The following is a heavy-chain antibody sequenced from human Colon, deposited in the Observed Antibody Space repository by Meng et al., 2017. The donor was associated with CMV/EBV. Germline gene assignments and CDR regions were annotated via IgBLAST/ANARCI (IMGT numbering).Heavy chain of an antibody. CDR1: GFTFSSYP. V-gene: IGHV3-21*04. Sequence: GGSLRLSCAASGFTFSSYPMYWVRQAPGKGLEWVASISSSSSYIYYADSLKGRFTISRDNSKNLLYLQMNSLRAEDTAVYYCAKDDYWGQGTLVTVSS. CDR2: ISSSSSYI. CDR3: AKDDY. J-gene: IGHJ4*02.